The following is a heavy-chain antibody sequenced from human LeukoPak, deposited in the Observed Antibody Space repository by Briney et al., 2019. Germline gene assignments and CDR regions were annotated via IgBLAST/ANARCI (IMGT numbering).Heavy chain of an antibody. J-gene: IGHJ4*02. D-gene: IGHD6-19*01. CDR1: GFTFSNYA. V-gene: IGHV3-30*04. CDR3: ARDPDASGWPWYFGH. Sequence: RPGGSLRLSCAASGFTFSNYAMHWVRQAPGKGLEWVAVISFDGRNQYYADSVKGRFTISRDNFKNTLYLQMNSLRPEDRAIYYCARDPDASGWPWYFGHCGQGTLVTVAS. CDR2: ISFDGRNQ.